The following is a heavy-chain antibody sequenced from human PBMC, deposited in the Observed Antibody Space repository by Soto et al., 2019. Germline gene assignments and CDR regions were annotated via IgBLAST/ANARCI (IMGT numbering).Heavy chain of an antibody. Sequence: SGPTLVNPTQTLTLTCTFSGFSLSTSGMCVSWIRQPPGKALEWLAHIDWDDDKYYSTSLKTRLTISKDTSKNQVVLTMTNMDPVDTATYYCARILGDSSGYYYGMDVWGQGTTVTVSS. CDR1: GFSLSTSGMC. CDR3: ARILGDSSGYYYGMDV. CDR2: IDWDDDK. J-gene: IGHJ6*02. V-gene: IGHV2-70*01. D-gene: IGHD3-22*01.